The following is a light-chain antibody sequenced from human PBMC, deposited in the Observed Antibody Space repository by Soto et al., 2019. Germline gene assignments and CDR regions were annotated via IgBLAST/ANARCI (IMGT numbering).Light chain of an antibody. J-gene: IGKJ1*01. CDR3: QLYNSYWT. V-gene: IGKV1-5*01. CDR1: QSISSW. Sequence: DIQMTQSPSTLSASVGDRVTITCRASQSISSWLAWYQQKPGKAPKLLIYDASSLESGVPSRFSGSGSGTELTLTISSLQPDDFATYYCQLYNSYWTFGQGTKVEIK. CDR2: DAS.